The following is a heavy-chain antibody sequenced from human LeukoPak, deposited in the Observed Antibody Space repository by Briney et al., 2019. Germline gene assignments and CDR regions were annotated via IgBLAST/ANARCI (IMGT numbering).Heavy chain of an antibody. V-gene: IGHV1-46*01. CDR2: INPSGGST. J-gene: IGHJ3*02. CDR3: ARGGYDYVWGSCPYGAFDI. CDR1: GYTFTSYY. D-gene: IGHD3-16*01. Sequence: ASVKVSCKTSGYTFTSYYMHWVRQAPGQGLEWMGIINPSGGSTSYAQKFQGRVTMTRDTSTSTVYMELSSLRSEDTAVYYCARGGYDYVWGSCPYGAFDIWGQGTMVTVSS.